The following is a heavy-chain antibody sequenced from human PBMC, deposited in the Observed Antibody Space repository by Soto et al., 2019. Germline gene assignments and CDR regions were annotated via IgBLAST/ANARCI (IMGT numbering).Heavy chain of an antibody. CDR3: AKDKGPRFSGLQLD. CDR2: ISWNSGSI. D-gene: IGHD1-1*01. V-gene: IGHV3-9*01. CDR1: GFTFDDYA. J-gene: IGHJ4*02. Sequence: PGGSLRLCCAASGFTFDDYAMHWVRQAPGKGLEWVSGISWNSGSIGYADSVKGRFTISRDNAKNSLYLQMNSLRAEDTALYYCAKDKGPRFSGLQLDWGQGTLVTVSS.